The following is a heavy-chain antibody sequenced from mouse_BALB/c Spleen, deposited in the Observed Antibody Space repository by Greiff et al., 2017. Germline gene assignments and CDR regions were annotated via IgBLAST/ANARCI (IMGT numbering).Heavy chain of an antibody. J-gene: IGHJ3*01. CDR1: GYAFTNYL. V-gene: IGHV1-54*01. D-gene: IGHD1-1*01. CDR3: ARDYGSSYEAWFAY. Sequence: VQLQQSGAELVRPGTSVKVSCKASGYAFTNYLIEWVKQRPGQGLEWIGVINPGSGGTNYNEKFKGKATLTADKSSSTAYMQLSSLTSDDSAVYFCARDYGSSYEAWFAYWGQGTLVTVSA. CDR2: INPGSGGT.